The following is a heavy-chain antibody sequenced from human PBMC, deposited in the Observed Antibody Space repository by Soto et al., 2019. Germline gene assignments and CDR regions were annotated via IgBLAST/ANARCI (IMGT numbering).Heavy chain of an antibody. D-gene: IGHD3-22*01. V-gene: IGHV3-30*18. CDR3: VKGRDYYDSSGYPEYFQH. J-gene: IGHJ1*01. Sequence: QVQLVESGGGVVQPGRSLRLSCAASGFIFSSYGMHWVRQAPGKGLEWVAVISYDGSNKYYADSVKGRFTISRDNSKNTLYLQMNSLRAEDTAVYYCVKGRDYYDSSGYPEYFQHWGQGTLVTVSS. CDR2: ISYDGSNK. CDR1: GFIFSSYG.